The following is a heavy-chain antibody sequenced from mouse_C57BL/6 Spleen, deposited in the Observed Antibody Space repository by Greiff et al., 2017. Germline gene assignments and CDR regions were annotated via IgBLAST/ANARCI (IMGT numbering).Heavy chain of an antibody. CDR1: GYTFTNYW. V-gene: IGHV1-63*01. CDR3: ARLDGYYNYYAMDY. CDR2: LYPGGGYT. D-gene: IGHD2-3*01. Sequence: VQLQQSGAELVRPGTSVKMSCKASGYTFTNYWIGWAKQRPGHGLEWIGDLYPGGGYTNYNEKFKGKATLTADKSSSTAYMQFSSLTSEDAAIYYCARLDGYYNYYAMDYWGQGTSVTGSS. J-gene: IGHJ4*01.